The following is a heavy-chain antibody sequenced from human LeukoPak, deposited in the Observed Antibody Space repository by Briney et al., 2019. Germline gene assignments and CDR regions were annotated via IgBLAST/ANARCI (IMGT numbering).Heavy chain of an antibody. D-gene: IGHD6-13*01. V-gene: IGHV4-30-4*01. CDR2: IYYSGST. CDR3: ARARAAAADY. Sequence: PSETLSLTCTVSGGSISSGDYYWSWIRQPPGTGLEWIGYIYYSGSTYYNPSLKSRVTKSVDTSKSQFSLKLSSVTAADTAVYYCARARAAAADYWGQGTLVTVSS. J-gene: IGHJ4*02. CDR1: GGSISSGDYY.